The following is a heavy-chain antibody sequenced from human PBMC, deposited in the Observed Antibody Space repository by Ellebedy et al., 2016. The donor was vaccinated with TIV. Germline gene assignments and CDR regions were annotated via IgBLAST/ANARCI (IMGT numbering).Heavy chain of an antibody. Sequence: MPSETLSLTCTVSGGSISSSSYYWGWIRQPPGKGLEWIGSIYYSGSTYYNPSLKSRVTISVDTSKNQFSLKLSSVTAADTAVYYCAVRGGVNYGDAEQGDYWGQGTLVTVSS. CDR1: GGSISSSSYY. CDR2: IYYSGST. J-gene: IGHJ4*02. D-gene: IGHD4-17*01. CDR3: AVRGGVNYGDAEQGDY. V-gene: IGHV4-39*01.